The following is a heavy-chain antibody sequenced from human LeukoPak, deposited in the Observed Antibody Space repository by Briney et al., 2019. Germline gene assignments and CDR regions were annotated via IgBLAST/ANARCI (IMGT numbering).Heavy chain of an antibody. CDR3: STKDYSVLDL. J-gene: IGHJ6*02. CDR2: ISGSGGST. Sequence: GGSLRLPCAASGFTFSSCAMNWVRQAPGKGLEWVSVISGSGGSTYYADSVKGRFTISRDNSKNTLYMQMNSLTVEDTAIYYCSTKDYSVLDLWGQGTTVTVSS. V-gene: IGHV3-23*01. CDR1: GFTFSSCA.